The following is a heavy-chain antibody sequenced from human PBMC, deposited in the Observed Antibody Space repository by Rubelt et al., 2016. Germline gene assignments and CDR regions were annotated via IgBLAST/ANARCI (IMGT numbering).Heavy chain of an antibody. D-gene: IGHD3-22*01. CDR3: ARTYYYDSSGYSDPLYYFDY. Sequence: PSLKSRVTISVDKSKNQFSLKLSSVTAADTAVYYCARTYYYDSSGYSDPLYYFDYWGQGTLDTVSS. V-gene: IGHV4-4*02. J-gene: IGHJ4*02.